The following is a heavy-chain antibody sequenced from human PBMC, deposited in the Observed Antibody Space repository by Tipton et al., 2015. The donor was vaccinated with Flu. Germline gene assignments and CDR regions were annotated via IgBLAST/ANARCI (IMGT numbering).Heavy chain of an antibody. CDR1: GYSFTGHY. D-gene: IGHD3-16*01. J-gene: IGHJ4*02. V-gene: IGHV1-2*02. CDR2: INPSSGDT. Sequence: QLVQSGAEVKKPGASVKVSCQASGYSFTGHYMRWVRQAPGQGLEWMGWINPSSGDTVYAQKFQGRVTMTRDSSISTGYMELKSLQSDDTAVYYCARELGEFDYWGQGTLVTVSS. CDR3: ARELGEFDY.